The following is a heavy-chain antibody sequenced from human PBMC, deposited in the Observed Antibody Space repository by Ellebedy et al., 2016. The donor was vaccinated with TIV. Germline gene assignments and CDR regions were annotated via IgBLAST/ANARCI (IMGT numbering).Heavy chain of an antibody. CDR1: RFTFSSYW. D-gene: IGHD4-17*01. Sequence: GGSLRLSCTASRFTFSSYWMSWVRQAPGKGLEWVANINQDGGQKYYVDSVRGRFTISRYNVKNSLYLQVNSLRAEYTAVYYCATDGSYGDYLSPQHAFTIWGQGTMVTVSS. V-gene: IGHV3-7*01. CDR3: ATDGSYGDYLSPQHAFTI. J-gene: IGHJ3*02. CDR2: INQDGGQK.